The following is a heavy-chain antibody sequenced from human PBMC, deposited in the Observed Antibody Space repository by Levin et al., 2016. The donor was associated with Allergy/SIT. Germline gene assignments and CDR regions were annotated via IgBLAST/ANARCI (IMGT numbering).Heavy chain of an antibody. V-gene: IGHV3-23*01. J-gene: IGHJ3*02. CDR2: ISGSGGST. Sequence: GESLKISCAASGFTFSSYAVSWVRQAPGKGLEWVSAISGSGGSTYYADSVKGRFTISRDNSKNTLYLQMNSLRAEDTAAYYCAKDLGEYYDFWSGYPGGAFDIWGQGTMVTVSS. D-gene: IGHD3-3*01. CDR3: AKDLGEYYDFWSGYPGGAFDI. CDR1: GFTFSSYA.